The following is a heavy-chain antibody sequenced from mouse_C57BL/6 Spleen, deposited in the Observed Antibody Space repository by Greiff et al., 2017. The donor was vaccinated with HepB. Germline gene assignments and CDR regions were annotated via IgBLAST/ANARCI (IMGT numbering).Heavy chain of an antibody. D-gene: IGHD1-1*01. Sequence: EVQLQQSGAELVRPGASVKLSCTASGFNIKDYYMHWVKQRPEQGLEWIGRIDPEDGDTEYAPKFQGKATMTADTSSNTAYLQLSSLTSEDTAVYCCTGVLRDWYFDVWGTGTTVTVSS. CDR3: TGVLRDWYFDV. CDR2: IDPEDGDT. V-gene: IGHV14-1*01. J-gene: IGHJ1*03. CDR1: GFNIKDYY.